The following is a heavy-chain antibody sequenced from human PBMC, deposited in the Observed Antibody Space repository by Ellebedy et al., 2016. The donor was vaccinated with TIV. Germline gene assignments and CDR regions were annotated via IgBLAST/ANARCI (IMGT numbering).Heavy chain of an antibody. Sequence: GESLKISXKGSGYSFTSYWISWVRQMPGKGLEWMGRIDPSDSYTNYSPSFQGHVTISADKSISTAYLQWSSLKASDTAMYYCARVEMATTILTDYWGQGTLVTVSS. V-gene: IGHV5-10-1*01. CDR1: GYSFTSYW. CDR3: ARVEMATTILTDY. D-gene: IGHD5-24*01. CDR2: IDPSDSYT. J-gene: IGHJ4*02.